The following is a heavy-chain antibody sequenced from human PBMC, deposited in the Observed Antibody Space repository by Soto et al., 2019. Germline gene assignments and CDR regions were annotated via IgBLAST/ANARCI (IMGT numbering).Heavy chain of an antibody. CDR2: IYYSGST. CDR1: GGSVSSSSHY. J-gene: IGHJ5*02. CDR3: ARDSTMNWFDL. V-gene: IGHV4-61*01. Sequence: SETLSLTCTVSGGSVSSSSHYWSWFRQTPGKGLEWIGYIYYSGSTNFNPSLRSRVTMSVDTSKNQFSLRLSSVTAADTAVYYCARDSTMNWFDLWGQGTLVTVSS.